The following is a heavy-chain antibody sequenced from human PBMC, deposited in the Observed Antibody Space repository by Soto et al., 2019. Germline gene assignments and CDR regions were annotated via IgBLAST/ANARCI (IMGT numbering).Heavy chain of an antibody. CDR2: IDPSDSYT. D-gene: IGHD2-15*01. CDR3: ARHPPADCSGGSCFSCGVWYYDGKAA. J-gene: IGHJ6*02. V-gene: IGHV5-10-1*01. CDR1: GHSFTNYW. Sequence: AESLKISCKDSGHSFTNYWIVWVRQMPGKGLEWMGRIDPSDSYTNYSPSFQGHVTISADKSISTAYLQWSSLKASDTAMYYCARHPPADCSGGSCFSCGVWYYDGKAARSRRTTVIVSS.